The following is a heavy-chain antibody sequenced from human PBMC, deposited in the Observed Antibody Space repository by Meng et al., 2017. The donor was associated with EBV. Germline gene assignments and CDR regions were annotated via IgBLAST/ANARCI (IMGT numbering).Heavy chain of an antibody. D-gene: IGHD4-17*01. V-gene: IGHV1-18*01. CDR3: ARGAVTTNFDY. CDR2: ISAYNGNT. J-gene: IGHJ4*02. Sequence: QVQLVQSGAEVXXXXXPXKVSCKASGYTFTSYGISWVRQAPGQGLEWMGWISAYNGNTNYAQKLQGRVTMTTDTSTSTAYMELRSLRSDDTAVYYCARGAVTTNFDYWGQGTLVTVSS. CDR1: GYTFTSYG.